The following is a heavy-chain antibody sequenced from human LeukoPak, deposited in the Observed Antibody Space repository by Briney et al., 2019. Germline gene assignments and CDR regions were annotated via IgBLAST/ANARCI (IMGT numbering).Heavy chain of an antibody. J-gene: IGHJ5*02. Sequence: SETLSLTCTVSGGSISSSSYYWGWIRQPPGKGLEWIGSIYYSGSTYYNPSLKSRVTISVDTSKNQFSLKLSSVTAADTAVYYCARDGSDGGPWGQGTLVTVSS. CDR3: ARDGSDGGP. V-gene: IGHV4-39*07. D-gene: IGHD3-10*01. CDR1: GGSISSSSYY. CDR2: IYYSGST.